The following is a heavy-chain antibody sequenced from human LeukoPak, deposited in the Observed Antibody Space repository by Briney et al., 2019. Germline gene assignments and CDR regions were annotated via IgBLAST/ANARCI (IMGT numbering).Heavy chain of an antibody. D-gene: IGHD2-2*01. V-gene: IGHV3-21*04. CDR3: AREHIVVVPAAITGYYGMDV. CDR1: GFTFSSYS. Sequence: GGSLRLSCAASGFTFSSYSMNWVRQAPGKGLEWVSSISSSSSYIYYADSVKGRFTISRDNAKNSLYLQMNSLRAEDTAVYYCAREHIVVVPAAITGYYGMDVWGQGTTVTVSS. J-gene: IGHJ6*02. CDR2: ISSSSSYI.